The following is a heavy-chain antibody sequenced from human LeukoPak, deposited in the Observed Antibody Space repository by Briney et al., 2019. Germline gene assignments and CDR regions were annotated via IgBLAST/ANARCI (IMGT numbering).Heavy chain of an antibody. Sequence: GGSLRLSCAASGFTVSSNYMSWVRQAPGKGLEWVSVIYSGGSTYYADSVKGRFTISRDNSKNTLYLQMNSLRAEDTAVYYCASALFGSGGYYNVGPPDYWGQGTLVTVSS. CDR2: IYSGGST. CDR3: ASALFGSGGYYNVGPPDY. CDR1: GFTVSSNY. V-gene: IGHV3-66*01. D-gene: IGHD3-10*01. J-gene: IGHJ4*02.